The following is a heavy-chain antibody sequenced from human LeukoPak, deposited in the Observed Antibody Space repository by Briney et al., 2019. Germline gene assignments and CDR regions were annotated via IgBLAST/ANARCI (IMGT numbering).Heavy chain of an antibody. CDR1: GFTFSSYA. D-gene: IGHD3-22*01. Sequence: GGSLRLSCAASGFTFSSYAMSWVRQAPGKGLEWVSAISGSGGSTYYADSVKARFTISRDNSKNTLYLQMNSLRAEDTAVYYCAREYDSSGYSDAFDIWGQGTMVTVSS. J-gene: IGHJ3*02. CDR2: ISGSGGST. CDR3: AREYDSSGYSDAFDI. V-gene: IGHV3-23*01.